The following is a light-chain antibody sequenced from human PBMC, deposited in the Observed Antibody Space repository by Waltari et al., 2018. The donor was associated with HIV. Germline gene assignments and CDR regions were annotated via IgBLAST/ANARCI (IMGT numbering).Light chain of an antibody. CDR2: EVS. V-gene: IGLV2-14*01. CDR1: SSDVGGSNY. J-gene: IGLJ2*01. CDR3: SSYTSSSPL. Sequence: QSALTQPASVSGSPGQPITISCTGTSSDVGGSNYVSWYQHHPGRAPKLMIYEVSNRPSGVANRFSGSKSGNTASLTISGLQAEDEADYYCSSYTSSSPLFGGGTKLTVL.